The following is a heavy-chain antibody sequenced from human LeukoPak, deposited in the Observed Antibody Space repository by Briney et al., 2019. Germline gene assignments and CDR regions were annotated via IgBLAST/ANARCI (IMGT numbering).Heavy chain of an antibody. CDR1: GFTFDDYA. D-gene: IGHD3-22*01. V-gene: IGHV3-9*01. J-gene: IGHJ4*02. CDR2: ISWNSGSI. Sequence: GRSLRLSCAASGFTFDDYAMRWVRQAPGKGLEWASGISWNSGSIGYADSVKGRFTISRDNAKNSLYLQMNSLRAEDTAVYYCARGAYYYEDWGQGTLVTVSS. CDR3: ARGAYYYED.